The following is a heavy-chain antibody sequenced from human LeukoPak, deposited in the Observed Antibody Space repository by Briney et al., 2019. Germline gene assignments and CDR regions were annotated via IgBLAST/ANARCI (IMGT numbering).Heavy chain of an antibody. CDR3: ASVCLVVVPAAMHGGDY. CDR2: ISYDGSNK. V-gene: IGHV3-30*04. J-gene: IGHJ4*02. CDR1: GFTFSSYA. Sequence: GRSLTLSCAASGFTFSSYAMHWVRQAPGKGLGWVAVISYDGSNKYYADSVKGRFTISRDNSKNTLYLQMNSLRAEDTAVYYCASVCLVVVPAAMHGGDYWGQGTLVTVSS. D-gene: IGHD2-2*01.